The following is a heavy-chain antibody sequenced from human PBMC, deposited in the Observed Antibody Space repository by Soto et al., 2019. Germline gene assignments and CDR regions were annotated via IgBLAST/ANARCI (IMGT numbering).Heavy chain of an antibody. Sequence: GGSLRLSCAASGFTFSSYAMSWVRQAPGKGLEWVSAISGSGGSTYYADSVKGRFTISRDNSKNTLYLQMNSLRAEDTAVYYCAKDPGGAGASGRYEAEYYFDYWGQGTLVTVSS. V-gene: IGHV3-23*01. CDR3: AKDPGGAGASGRYEAEYYFDY. J-gene: IGHJ4*02. CDR1: GFTFSSYA. CDR2: ISGSGGST. D-gene: IGHD6-19*01.